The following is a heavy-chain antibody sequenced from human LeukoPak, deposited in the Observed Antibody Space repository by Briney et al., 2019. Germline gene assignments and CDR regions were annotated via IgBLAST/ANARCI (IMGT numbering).Heavy chain of an antibody. J-gene: IGHJ5*02. V-gene: IGHV4-34*01. CDR2: INHSGST. CDR1: GGSFSDYY. CDR3: ASEGYCSTISCYDNWFDP. Sequence: SETLSLTCAVYGGSFSDYYWSWIRQPPGKGLEWIGEINHSGSTNYNPSLKGRVTISVDTSKNQFSLKLSSVSAADTAVYYCASEGYCSTISCYDNWFDPWGQGTLVTVSS. D-gene: IGHD2-2*01.